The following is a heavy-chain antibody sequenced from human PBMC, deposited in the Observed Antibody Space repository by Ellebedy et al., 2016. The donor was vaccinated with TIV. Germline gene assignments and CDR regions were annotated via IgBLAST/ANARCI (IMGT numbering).Heavy chain of an antibody. CDR3: ATDEARDGYNYFDF. Sequence: GESLKISXEASGFTFSDYYMNWIRQAPGKGLEWISYISVSGNIIYYADSVKGRFTVSRDNDKNSLYLEMNSLGADDTGVYYCATDEARDGYNYFDFWGQGTLVTVSS. V-gene: IGHV3-11*01. CDR2: ISVSGNII. J-gene: IGHJ4*02. CDR1: GFTFSDYY. D-gene: IGHD5-24*01.